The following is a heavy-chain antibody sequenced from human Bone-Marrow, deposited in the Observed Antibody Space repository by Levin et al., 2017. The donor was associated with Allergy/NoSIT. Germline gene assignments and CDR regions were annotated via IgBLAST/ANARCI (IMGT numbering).Heavy chain of an antibody. J-gene: IGHJ6*03. CDR3: ARTSMSSWSLYYYYYYYMDV. CDR1: GFTFSSYS. D-gene: IGHD6-13*01. CDR2: ISSSSSTI. Sequence: GESLKISCAASGFTFSSYSMNWVRQAPGKGLEWVSYISSSSSTIYYADSVKGRFTISRDNAKNSLYLQMNSLRDEDTAVYYCARTSMSSWSLYYYYYYYMDVWGKGTTVTVSS. V-gene: IGHV3-48*02.